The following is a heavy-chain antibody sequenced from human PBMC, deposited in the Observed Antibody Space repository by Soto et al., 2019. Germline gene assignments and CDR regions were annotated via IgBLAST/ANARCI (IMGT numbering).Heavy chain of an antibody. CDR3: ARDREQLVPYYYYGMDV. J-gene: IGHJ6*02. V-gene: IGHV1-69*01. D-gene: IGHD6-6*01. CDR1: GGTFSSYA. Sequence: QVQLVQSGAEVKKPGSSVKVSCKASGGTFSSYAISWVRQAPGQGLEWMGGIIPIFGTANYAQKFQGRVTITADESTSTAYMELSSLRSEDTAVYYCARDREQLVPYYYYGMDVWGQGTTVTVSS. CDR2: IIPIFGTA.